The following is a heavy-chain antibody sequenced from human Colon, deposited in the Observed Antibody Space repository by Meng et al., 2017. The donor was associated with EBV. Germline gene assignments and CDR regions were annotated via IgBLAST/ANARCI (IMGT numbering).Heavy chain of an antibody. CDR3: ARLREWLVDY. CDR1: GGSISSGNHY. D-gene: IGHD6-19*01. V-gene: IGHV4-31*03. CDR2: IYYSGST. J-gene: IGHJ4*02. Sequence: QVQLQESGPGLVKPSXXLSLTCTVSGGSISSGNHYWSWIRQHPGKGLEYIGYIYYSGSTYYNPSLKSRVIISVDTSKNQFSLRLNSVAAADTAVYYCARLREWLVDYWGQGTLVTVSS.